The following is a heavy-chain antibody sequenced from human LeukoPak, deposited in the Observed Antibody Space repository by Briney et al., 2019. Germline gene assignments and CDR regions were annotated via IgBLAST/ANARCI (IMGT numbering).Heavy chain of an antibody. CDR2: IIPIFGTA. CDR1: GGTFSSYA. V-gene: IGHV1-69*05. CDR3: ARSRYGGNSNDY. Sequence: SVKVSCKASGGTFSSYAISWVRQAPGQGLEWMGGIIPIFGTANYAQKFQGRVTITTDESTSTAYMELSSLRSEDTAVYYCARSRYGGNSNDYWGQGTLVTVSS. D-gene: IGHD4-23*01. J-gene: IGHJ4*02.